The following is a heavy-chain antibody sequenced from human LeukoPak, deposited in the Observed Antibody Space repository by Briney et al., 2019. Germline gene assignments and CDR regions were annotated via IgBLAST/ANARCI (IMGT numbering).Heavy chain of an antibody. CDR3: AKVIWPNGGGALDM. Sequence: GGSLRLSCAASGFTFNSYGMHWVRQAPGKGLEWVAFIRFDESKIHYVDSVKGRFTISRDISKNTLYLQMNSLRAEDTAVYYCAKVIWPNGGGALDMWGQGTVVTVSS. V-gene: IGHV3-30*02. CDR1: GFTFNSYG. J-gene: IGHJ3*02. CDR2: IRFDESKI. D-gene: IGHD3-16*01.